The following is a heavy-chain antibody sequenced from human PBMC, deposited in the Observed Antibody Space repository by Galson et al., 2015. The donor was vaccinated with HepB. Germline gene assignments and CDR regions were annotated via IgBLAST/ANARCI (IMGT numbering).Heavy chain of an antibody. CDR2: ISWNSGSI. CDR1: GFTFDDYA. D-gene: IGHD5-18*01. CDR3: AKGSVDTAMADYFDY. J-gene: IGHJ4*02. V-gene: IGHV3-9*01. Sequence: SLRLSCAASGFTFDDYAMHWVRQAPGKGLEWVSGISWNSGSIDYADSVKGRFTISRDNAKNSLYLQMNSLRAEDTALYYCAKGSVDTAMADYFDYWGQGTLVTVSS.